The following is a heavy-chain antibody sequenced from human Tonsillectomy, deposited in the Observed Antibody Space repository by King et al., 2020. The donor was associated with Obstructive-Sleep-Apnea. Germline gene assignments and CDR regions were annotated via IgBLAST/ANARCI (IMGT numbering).Heavy chain of an antibody. V-gene: IGHV3-72*01. CDR1: GFTFRDHY. CDR3: VRVQVGTENRFGLDV. D-gene: IGHD3-3*01. Sequence: QLVQSGGGLVRPGGSLRVSCAASGFTFRDHYMDWVRQAPGKGLDWVGRIRKKINIYTTEYAASVKGRFINSRDDSAKSLHLQMNSPKTDDTAGYFCVRVQVGTENRFGLDVWGQGTLVTVSS. J-gene: IGHJ3*01. CDR2: IRKKINIYTT.